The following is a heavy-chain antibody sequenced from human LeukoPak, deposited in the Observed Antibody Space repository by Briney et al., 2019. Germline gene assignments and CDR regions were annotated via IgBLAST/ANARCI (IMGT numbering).Heavy chain of an antibody. CDR2: TYYRSKWYT. Sequence: SQTLSLTCAISGDSVSSNSAAWIWIRQSPPRGLEWLGRTYYRSKWYTDYAVSVKSRMTINPDTSKNQFSLQLNSVTPEDTAVYYCARGGNYYWFDPWGQGTLVTVSS. CDR3: ARGGNYYWFDP. CDR1: GDSVSSNSAA. D-gene: IGHD1-26*01. J-gene: IGHJ5*02. V-gene: IGHV6-1*01.